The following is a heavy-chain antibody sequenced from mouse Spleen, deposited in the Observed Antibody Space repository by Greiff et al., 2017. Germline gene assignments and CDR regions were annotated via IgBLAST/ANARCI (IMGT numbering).Heavy chain of an antibody. CDR1: GFSLTSYD. V-gene: IGHV2-9-2*01. CDR3: VREGAFAY. J-gene: IGHJ3*01. Sequence: VKLVESGPGLVAPSQSLSITCTVSGFSLTSYDISWIRQPPGKGLEWLGVIWTGGGTNYNSAFMSRLSISKDNSKSQVFLKMNSLQTDDTAIYYCVREGAFAYWGQGTLVTVSA. CDR2: IWTGGGT.